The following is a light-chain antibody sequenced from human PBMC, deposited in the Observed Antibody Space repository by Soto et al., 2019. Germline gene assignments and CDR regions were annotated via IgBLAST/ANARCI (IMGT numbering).Light chain of an antibody. CDR3: QQHGSSPIT. Sequence: DIQMTQSPSSLSASVGDGVTITCRASQTISNYLNWYQQKPGTAPKLLIYAASSLQSGVPSRFSGSGSGTDFTLTISSLQPEDFAVYYCQQHGSSPITFGQGTRLEIK. CDR2: AAS. CDR1: QTISNY. J-gene: IGKJ5*01. V-gene: IGKV1-39*01.